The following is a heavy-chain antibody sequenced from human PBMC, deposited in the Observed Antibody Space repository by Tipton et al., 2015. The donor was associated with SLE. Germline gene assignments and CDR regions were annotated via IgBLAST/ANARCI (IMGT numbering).Heavy chain of an antibody. Sequence: SLRLSCAASGFTFKRFGMHWVRQAPGKGLEWVAVIWNDGSKTYYADSVKGRFTISRDNSKNTLDLQMNSLRAEDTAVYYCARELLYFGEFKDAFDVWGQGTMVTVSS. CDR1: GFTFKRFG. J-gene: IGHJ3*01. CDR2: IWNDGSKT. D-gene: IGHD3-10*01. V-gene: IGHV3-33*01. CDR3: ARELLYFGEFKDAFDV.